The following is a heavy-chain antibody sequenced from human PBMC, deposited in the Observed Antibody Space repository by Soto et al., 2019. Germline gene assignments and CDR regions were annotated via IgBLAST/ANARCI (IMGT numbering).Heavy chain of an antibody. CDR1: GYTFTSYY. J-gene: IGHJ4*02. CDR3: ARSPGSGWWGDDVDY. CDR2: INPSGGST. D-gene: IGHD6-19*01. Sequence: GASVKVSCKASGYTFTSYYMHWVRQAPGQGLEWMGIINPSGGSTSYAQKFQGRVTMTRDTSTSTVYMELSSLRSEDTAVYYCARSPGSGWWGDDVDYWGQGTLVTVSS. V-gene: IGHV1-46*01.